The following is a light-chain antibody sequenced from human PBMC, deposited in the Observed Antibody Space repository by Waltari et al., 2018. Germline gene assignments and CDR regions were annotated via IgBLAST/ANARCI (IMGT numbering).Light chain of an antibody. Sequence: QSVLTQPPSGSAAPGQKVSISCSGSSSNLGTNYVSRYQQLPGTAPKLLIYETYRRPSGFPGRFSGSRSGTSATLDITGLQTGDEADYYCGTWDAYLNAGIFGGGTKVTVL. CDR1: SSNLGTNY. J-gene: IGLJ2*01. CDR2: ETY. V-gene: IGLV1-51*02. CDR3: GTWDAYLNAGI.